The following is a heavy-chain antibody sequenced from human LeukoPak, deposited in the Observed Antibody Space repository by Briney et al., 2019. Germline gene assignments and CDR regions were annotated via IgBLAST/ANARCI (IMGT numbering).Heavy chain of an antibody. CDR3: ARERWLRGGLDP. J-gene: IGHJ5*02. CDR2: IYYSGST. V-gene: IGHV4-59*01. CDR1: GGSISSYY. Sequence: SETLSLTCTVPGGSISSYYWSWIRQPPGKGLEWIGYIYYSGSTNYNPSLKSRVTISVDTSKNQFSLKLSSVTAADTAVYYCARERWLRGGLDPWGQGTLVTVSS. D-gene: IGHD5-12*01.